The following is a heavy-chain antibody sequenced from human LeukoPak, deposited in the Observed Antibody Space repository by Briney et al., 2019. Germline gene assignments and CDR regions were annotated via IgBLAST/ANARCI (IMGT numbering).Heavy chain of an antibody. CDR1: GFSFSDYY. CDR2: ITSSGNDI. D-gene: IGHD5-12*01. CDR3: ASDIVATSGDF. Sequence: GGSLRLSCAASGFSFSDYYVCWIRQAPGGGLWWVAYITSSGNDIYYADSVKGRFTISRDNAKNALFLRMNSLRVEDTATYYCASDIVATSGDFWGQGTLVSVSS. J-gene: IGHJ4*02. V-gene: IGHV3-11*01.